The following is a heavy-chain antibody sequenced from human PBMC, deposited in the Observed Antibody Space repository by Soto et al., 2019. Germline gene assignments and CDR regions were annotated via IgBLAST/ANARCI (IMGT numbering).Heavy chain of an antibody. CDR2: IFPGGII. D-gene: IGHD2-15*01. CDR1: GDSVITSDW. Sequence: QVHLQESGPGLVTPSGTLSLTCVVSGDSVITSDWWSWVRQPPGKGPEWIGEIFPGGIIYYNPSLKSRVTISMDKSRNQLSLTLTSVTAADTAVYYCARDHSFNNNWAFNYWGQGALVTVSS. J-gene: IGHJ4*02. V-gene: IGHV4-4*02. CDR3: ARDHSFNNNWAFNY.